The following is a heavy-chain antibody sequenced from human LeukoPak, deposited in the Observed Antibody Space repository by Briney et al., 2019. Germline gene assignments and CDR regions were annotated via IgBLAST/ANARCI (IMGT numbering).Heavy chain of an antibody. D-gene: IGHD3-9*01. J-gene: IGHJ5*02. V-gene: IGHV4-39*01. CDR1: GGSISSSSYY. CDR3: ARRVYDILTGYYFRFDP. CDR2: IYYSGST. Sequence: PSETLSLTCTASGGSISSSSYYWGWIRQPPGKGLEWIGSIYYSGSTYYNPSLKSRVTISVDTSKNQFSLKLSSVTAADTAVYYCARRVYDILTGYYFRFDPWGQGTLVTVSS.